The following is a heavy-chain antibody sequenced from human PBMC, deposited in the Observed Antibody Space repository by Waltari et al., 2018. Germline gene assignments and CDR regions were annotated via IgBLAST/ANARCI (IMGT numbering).Heavy chain of an antibody. CDR2: MKRISECATT. CDR3: TTLDAPWGG. J-gene: IGHJ4*01. Sequence: EVQMVESGGGSMKPGDSLRLSCVASGFPLTPAWLTWVRQAPGKGLECVGRMKRISECATTDFAATVKGRFSSSREDTQNMVFLQMNSLRTEDTAVYYCTTLDAPWGGWGHGTLVTVS. V-gene: IGHV3-15*01. CDR1: GFPLTPAW. D-gene: IGHD7-27*01.